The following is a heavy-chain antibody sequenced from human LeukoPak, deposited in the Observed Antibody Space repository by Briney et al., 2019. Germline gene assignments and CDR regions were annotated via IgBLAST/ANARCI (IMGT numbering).Heavy chain of an antibody. Sequence: GESLKISCKGSGYSFTSYWIGWVRQMPGKGLEWMGIIYPGDSDTRYSPSFQGQVTISADKSISTAYLQWSSLKASDTAMYYRARAPCSGGSCYSPNGIGDPWFDLWGQGTLATVSS. V-gene: IGHV5-51*01. J-gene: IGHJ5*02. CDR1: GYSFTSYW. D-gene: IGHD2-15*01. CDR2: IYPGDSDT. CDR3: ARAPCSGGSCYSPNGIGDPWFDL.